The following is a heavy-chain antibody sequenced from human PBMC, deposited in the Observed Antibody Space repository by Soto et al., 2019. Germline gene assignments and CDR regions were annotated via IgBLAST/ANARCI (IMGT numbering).Heavy chain of an antibody. V-gene: IGHV3-7*01. CDR3: ATATSSPFSNFDY. Sequence: EVQLVQSGGDLVQPGGSLRLSCVASGFTFSTYWMTWVRQAPGMGLEWVAGIKEDGSEEVYVDSVKGRFSISRDNAKTSLYLQLNSLRAEDTAVYYCATATSSPFSNFDYWGQGSLVTVSS. CDR2: IKEDGSEE. J-gene: IGHJ4*02. D-gene: IGHD2-2*01. CDR1: GFTFSTYW.